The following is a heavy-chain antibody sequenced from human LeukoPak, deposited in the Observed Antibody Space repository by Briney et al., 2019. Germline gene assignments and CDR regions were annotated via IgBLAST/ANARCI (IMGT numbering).Heavy chain of an antibody. Sequence: GGSLRLSCAASGFTFSSYWMSWVRQAPGKGLEWVSDISGRGHITDYADSVKGRFTISRDNSENTVYLQMNSLRAEDTAVYYCAKDVRGDCSGANCHFWGQGTLVTVSS. CDR3: AKDVRGDCSGANCHF. V-gene: IGHV3-23*01. CDR1: GFTFSSYW. CDR2: ISGRGHIT. D-gene: IGHD2-15*01. J-gene: IGHJ4*02.